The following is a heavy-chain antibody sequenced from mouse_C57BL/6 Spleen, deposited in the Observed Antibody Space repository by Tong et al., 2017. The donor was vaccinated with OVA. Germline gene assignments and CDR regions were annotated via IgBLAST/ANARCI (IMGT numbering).Heavy chain of an antibody. J-gene: IGHJ2*01. Sequence: EVQLQESGPELVKTGASVKISCKASGYSFTGYYMHWVKQSHGKSLEWIGYISCYNGATSYNQKFKGKATMTVDKSSSTAYMELARRTSEDSASYYCARSGFYYGNYDYWGQGTTLTVSS. CDR1: GYSFTGYY. D-gene: IGHD2-1*01. CDR2: ISCYNGAT. CDR3: ARSGFYYGNYDY. V-gene: IGHV1-31*01.